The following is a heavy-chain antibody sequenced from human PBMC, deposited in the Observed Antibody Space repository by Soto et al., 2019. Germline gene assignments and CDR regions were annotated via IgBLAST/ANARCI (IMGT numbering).Heavy chain of an antibody. V-gene: IGHV4-59*01. CDR3: ARAPSDYYGSGSYYKDYYYYYMDV. J-gene: IGHJ6*03. D-gene: IGHD3-10*01. CDR2: IYYSGST. Sequence: QVQLQESGPGLVKPSETLSLTCTVSGGSISSYYWSWIRQPPGKGLEWIGYIYYSGSTNYNPSLKGRVTISVDTSKNQFSLKLSSVTAADTAVYYCARAPSDYYGSGSYYKDYYYYYMDVWGKGTTVTVSS. CDR1: GGSISSYY.